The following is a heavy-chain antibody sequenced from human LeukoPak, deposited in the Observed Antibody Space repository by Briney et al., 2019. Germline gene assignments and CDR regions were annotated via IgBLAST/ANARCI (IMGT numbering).Heavy chain of an antibody. J-gene: IGHJ4*02. Sequence: HPGGSLRLSCEASGFTFSSYWMSWVRRAPGKGLEWVANIKEDGSEGYYGDSVKGRFSISRDNAKNSLYLEMNSLRVEDAALYYCARVYRHLAIGNWGQGTRVTVSS. V-gene: IGHV3-7*01. D-gene: IGHD3-16*02. CDR1: GFTFSSYW. CDR3: ARVYRHLAIGN. CDR2: IKEDGSEG.